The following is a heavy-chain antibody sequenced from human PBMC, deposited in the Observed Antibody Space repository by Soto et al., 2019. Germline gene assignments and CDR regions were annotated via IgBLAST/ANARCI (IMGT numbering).Heavy chain of an antibody. CDR3: ARAWYSSSSDWFDP. J-gene: IGHJ5*02. CDR2: IYYSGST. V-gene: IGHV4-39*01. Sequence: SETLSLTCTVSGGSISSSSYYWGWIRQPPGKGLEWIGSIYYSGSTYYNPSLKSRVTISVDTSKNQFSLKLSSVTAADTAVYYCARAWYSSSSDWFDPWGQGTLVTVSS. CDR1: GGSISSSSYY. D-gene: IGHD6-6*01.